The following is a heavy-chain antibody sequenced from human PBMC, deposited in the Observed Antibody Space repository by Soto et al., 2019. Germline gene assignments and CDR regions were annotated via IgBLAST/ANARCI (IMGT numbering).Heavy chain of an antibody. CDR1: GFTFSSYS. V-gene: IGHV3-21*01. CDR2: ISSSSSYI. Sequence: GGSLRLSCAASGFTFSSYSMNWVRQAPGKGLEWVSSISSSSSYIYYADSVKGRFTISRDNAKNSLYLQMNSLRAEDTAVYYCARGVSDFWSGYYLPNFDYWGQGTLVTVS. D-gene: IGHD3-3*01. CDR3: ARGVSDFWSGYYLPNFDY. J-gene: IGHJ4*02.